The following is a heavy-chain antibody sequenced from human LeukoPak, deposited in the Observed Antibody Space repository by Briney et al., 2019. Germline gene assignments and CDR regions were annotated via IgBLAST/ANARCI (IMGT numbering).Heavy chain of an antibody. Sequence: QPGGSLRLSCAASGFTFSAYGMHWVRQAPGKGLEWVAVIGYDGSIKYYADSVKGRFTISRDNSRNTLYLKMNSLRAEDTAVYYCAKDHPRIAVADDAFDIWGQGTMVTVSS. CDR2: IGYDGSIK. J-gene: IGHJ3*02. CDR1: GFTFSAYG. CDR3: AKDHPRIAVADDAFDI. D-gene: IGHD6-19*01. V-gene: IGHV3-30*18.